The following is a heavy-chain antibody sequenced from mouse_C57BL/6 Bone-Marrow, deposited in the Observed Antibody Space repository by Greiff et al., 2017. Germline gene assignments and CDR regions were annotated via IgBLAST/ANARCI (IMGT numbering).Heavy chain of an antibody. J-gene: IGHJ4*01. V-gene: IGHV1-82*01. CDR3: ARCYGNSKDYDSMDY. CDR2: IYPGDGDT. CDR1: GYAFSSSW. Sequence: VQLQQSGPELVKPGASVKISCKASGYAFSSSWMHWVKQRPGKGLEWIGRIYPGDGDTNYNGKFKGKATLTAYKSSSTAYMQLSSLTSEDSAVYFCARCYGNSKDYDSMDYWGQGTSVTVSS. D-gene: IGHD1-1*01.